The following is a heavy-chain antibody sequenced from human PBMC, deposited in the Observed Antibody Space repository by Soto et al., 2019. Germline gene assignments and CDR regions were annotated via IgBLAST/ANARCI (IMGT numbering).Heavy chain of an antibody. CDR1: GYTFTSYY. CDR2: INPSGGSS. J-gene: IGHJ4*02. Sequence: GASVKVSCKASGYTFTSYYMHWVRHAPGQGLEWMGIINPSGGSSSYAQKFQGRVTMTRDTSTSTVYMELSSLRSEDTAVYYCARVYCSGGSCYSIYYWGQGTLVTVSS. V-gene: IGHV1-46*03. CDR3: ARVYCSGGSCYSIYY. D-gene: IGHD2-15*01.